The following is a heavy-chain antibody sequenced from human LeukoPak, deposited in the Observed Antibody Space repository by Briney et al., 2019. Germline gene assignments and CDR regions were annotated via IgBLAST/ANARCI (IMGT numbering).Heavy chain of an antibody. D-gene: IGHD6-19*01. Sequence: GGSLRLSCAASGFTFDDYGMSWVRQAPGKGLEWGSGINWNGGRTGYAGSVKGRCTISRDNAKNSLYLQMNSLRAEDTALYYCAREQWLAQKDYWGQGTLVTVSS. CDR1: GFTFDDYG. CDR3: AREQWLAQKDY. V-gene: IGHV3-20*04. J-gene: IGHJ4*02. CDR2: INWNGGRT.